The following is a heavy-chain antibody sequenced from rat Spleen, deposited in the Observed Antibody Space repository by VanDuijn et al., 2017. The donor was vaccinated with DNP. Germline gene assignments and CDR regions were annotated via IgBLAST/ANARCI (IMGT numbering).Heavy chain of an antibody. D-gene: IGHD4-3*01. J-gene: IGHJ1*01. CDR1: GFTFSDYY. CDR3: VRWYNSGYYFDY. V-gene: IGHV5-22*01. CDR2: ISYDGGST. Sequence: EVQLVESGGGLVQPGRSLKLSCAASGFTFSDYYMAWVRQAPTKGLEWVAYISYDGGSTYYGDSVKGRFTISRDNVKSTLYLQMNSLRSEDMATYYCVRWYNSGYYFDYWGPGTMVTVSS.